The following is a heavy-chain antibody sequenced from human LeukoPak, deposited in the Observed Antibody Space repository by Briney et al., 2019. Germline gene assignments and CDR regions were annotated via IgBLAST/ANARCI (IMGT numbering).Heavy chain of an antibody. CDR1: GFTFSSYS. D-gene: IGHD6-13*01. Sequence: GGSLRLSCAASGFTFSSYSMSWVRQAPGMGLEWVSYISSSSTTVYYADFVKGRFTISRDNAKNSLYLQMNSLRAEDTAVYYCATSSSYDWGQGTLVTVSS. J-gene: IGHJ4*02. V-gene: IGHV3-48*04. CDR3: ATSSSYD. CDR2: ISSSSTTV.